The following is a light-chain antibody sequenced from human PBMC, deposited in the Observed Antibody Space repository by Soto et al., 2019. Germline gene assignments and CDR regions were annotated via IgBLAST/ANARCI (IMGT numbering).Light chain of an antibody. CDR1: SSNIGSNY. CDR3: AAWDDSLSGLV. Sequence: QAVVTQPPSASGTPGQRVTISCSGSSSNIGSNYVYWYQQLPGTAPKLLIYRNNQRPSGVPDRFSGSKSGISASLAISGLRSEDEADYYCAAWDDSLSGLVFGGGTKLTVL. V-gene: IGLV1-47*01. J-gene: IGLJ2*01. CDR2: RNN.